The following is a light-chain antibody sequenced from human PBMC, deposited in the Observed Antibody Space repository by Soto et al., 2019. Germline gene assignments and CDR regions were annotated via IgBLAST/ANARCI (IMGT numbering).Light chain of an antibody. CDR3: EQYGSTPLT. CDR1: QSVANNY. J-gene: IGKJ4*01. V-gene: IGKV3-20*01. CDR2: DAS. Sequence: EIVLTQSPGTLSLSPGERATLSCRASQSVANNYLAWYQQKPGLAPRFLIYDASSRATGIPDRFSGSGSGTDFTLTISRLEPEDFAVYYCEQYGSTPLTFGGGTKVEIK.